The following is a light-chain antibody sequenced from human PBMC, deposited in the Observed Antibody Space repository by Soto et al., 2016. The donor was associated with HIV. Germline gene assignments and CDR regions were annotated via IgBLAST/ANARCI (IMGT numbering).Light chain of an antibody. Sequence: SYVLTQPPSVSVAPGKTARITCGGNNIGSKSVHWYQQKPGQAPVLVVYDDSHRPSGIPERFSGSNSGNTATLTISRVEAGDEADYYCQVWDSSSDHPGVFGGGTKADR. J-gene: IGLJ3*02. CDR1: NIGSKS. CDR3: QVWDSSSDHPGV. CDR2: DDS. V-gene: IGLV3-21*03.